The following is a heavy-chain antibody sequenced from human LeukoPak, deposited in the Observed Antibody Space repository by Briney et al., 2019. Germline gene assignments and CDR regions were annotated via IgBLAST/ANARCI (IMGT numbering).Heavy chain of an antibody. CDR1: GFTFSSYA. Sequence: GGSLRLSCAASGFTFSSYAMHWVRQAPGKGLEWVAVISYDGSNKYYADSVKGRFTISRDNSKNTLYLQMNSLRAEDTAVYYCARDWGLGGSYPGYWGQGTLVTVSS. V-gene: IGHV3-30-3*01. D-gene: IGHD1-26*01. CDR2: ISYDGSNK. CDR3: ARDWGLGGSYPGY. J-gene: IGHJ4*02.